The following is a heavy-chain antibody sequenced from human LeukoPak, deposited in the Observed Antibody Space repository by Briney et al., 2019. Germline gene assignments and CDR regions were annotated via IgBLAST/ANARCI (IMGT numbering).Heavy chain of an antibody. V-gene: IGHV6-1*01. CDR3: ARGCYYYGSGSYPYYYYHMDV. CDR2: TYYRSKWYN. Sequence: SQTLSLTCAISGDSVSSNSAAWNWIRQSPSRGLEWLGRTYYRSKWYNDYAVSVKSRITINPDTSKNQFSLQLNSVTPEDTAVYYCARGCYYYGSGSYPYYYYHMDVWGKGTTVTVSS. CDR1: GDSVSSNSAA. D-gene: IGHD3-10*01. J-gene: IGHJ6*03.